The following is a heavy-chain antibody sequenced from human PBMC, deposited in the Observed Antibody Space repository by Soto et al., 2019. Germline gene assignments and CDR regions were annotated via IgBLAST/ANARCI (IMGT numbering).Heavy chain of an antibody. J-gene: IGHJ6*02. V-gene: IGHV4-30-4*01. Sequence: QVQLQESDPGLVRPSQTLSLTCTVSGGSISVEHYHWTWIRQPPGKGLEWIGYIHYSGSVYYNPSLPSRLSMSVDTSKNLFSLKLASVPAADTAVYFCVREDDGGDRDDYGLDVWGQGTTVTVSS. CDR1: GGSISVEHYH. CDR2: IHYSGSV. D-gene: IGHD2-21*02. CDR3: VREDDGGDRDDYGLDV.